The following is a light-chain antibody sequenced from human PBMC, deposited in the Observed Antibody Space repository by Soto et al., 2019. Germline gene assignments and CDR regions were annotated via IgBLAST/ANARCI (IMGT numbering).Light chain of an antibody. Sequence: EIVLTQSPATLSLSPGERATLSCRASQNVGGYLAWYKQKPGQAPRLLISDASNRAAGIPARFSGIGSGTDFTLTISSLEPEDFAVYYCQQRNSWPLTFGGGTKVDI. J-gene: IGKJ4*01. CDR1: QNVGGY. CDR2: DAS. V-gene: IGKV3-11*01. CDR3: QQRNSWPLT.